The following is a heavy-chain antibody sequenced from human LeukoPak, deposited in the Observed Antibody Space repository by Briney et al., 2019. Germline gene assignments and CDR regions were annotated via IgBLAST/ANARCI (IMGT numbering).Heavy chain of an antibody. V-gene: IGHV3-23*01. CDR2: ISNNGGYT. J-gene: IGHJ4*02. D-gene: IGHD2-15*01. Sequence: GGSLRLSCAASGFTFSSPAMSGVRQAPGKGLEWVSAISNNGGYTYYADSVQGRFTISRDNSKSTLCLQMNSLRAEDTAVYYCAKQLGYCSDGSCYFPYWGQGTLVTVSS. CDR1: GFTFSSPA. CDR3: AKQLGYCSDGSCYFPY.